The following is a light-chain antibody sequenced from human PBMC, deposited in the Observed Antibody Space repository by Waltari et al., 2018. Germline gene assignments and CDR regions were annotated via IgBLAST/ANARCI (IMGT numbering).Light chain of an antibody. CDR2: GGS. V-gene: IGLV1-40*01. Sequence: QSVLTQPPSVSGAPGQRVPISCSGSGSNIGAGYDVHWYRQLPGKAPTPLIYGGSTSPPGVSDRFAGSQFAASASLAIAGLQADDEADYYCQSYDTTLSVVFGGGTKLTVL. CDR1: GSNIGAGYD. J-gene: IGLJ2*01. CDR3: QSYDTTLSVV.